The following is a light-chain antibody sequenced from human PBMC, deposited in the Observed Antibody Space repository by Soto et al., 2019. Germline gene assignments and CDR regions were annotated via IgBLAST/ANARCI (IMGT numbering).Light chain of an antibody. CDR3: MQALQTRWT. CDR1: QSLLHSDGYNY. V-gene: IGKV2-28*01. Sequence: DIVMTQSPLSLPVTPGEPASISCRSSQSLLHSDGYNYLDWYLQKPGQSPQVLIYLGSNRASGVPDRFSGSGSGTDFTLKISRVEAEDVGVYYCMQALQTRWTFGQGTKVEI. J-gene: IGKJ1*01. CDR2: LGS.